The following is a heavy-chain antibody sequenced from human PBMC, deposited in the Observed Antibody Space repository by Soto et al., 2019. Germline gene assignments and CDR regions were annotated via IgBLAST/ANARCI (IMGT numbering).Heavy chain of an antibody. CDR1: GFTFSSYG. Sequence: QVQLVESGGGVVQPGRSLRLSCAASGFTFSSYGMHWVRQAPGTGLEWVAVIWYDGSNKYYADSVKGRFTISRDNSKNTLYLQMNSLRAEDTAVYYCARVWQQLVSTRDYYYYYGMDVWGQGTTVTVSS. D-gene: IGHD6-13*01. J-gene: IGHJ6*02. V-gene: IGHV3-33*01. CDR2: IWYDGSNK. CDR3: ARVWQQLVSTRDYYYYYGMDV.